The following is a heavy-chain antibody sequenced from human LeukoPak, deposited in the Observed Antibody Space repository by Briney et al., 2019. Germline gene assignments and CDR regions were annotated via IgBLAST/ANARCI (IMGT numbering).Heavy chain of an antibody. J-gene: IGHJ5*02. CDR3: ARDSPGLYDSSGYSWFDP. V-gene: IGHV3-30-3*01. CDR1: GFTFSSYA. Sequence: GRSLRLSCAASGFTFSSYAMHWVRQAPGKGLEWVAVISYDGSNKYYADSVKGRFTISRDNSKNTLYLQMNSLRAEDTAVYYCARDSPGLYDSSGYSWFDPWGQGTLVTDSS. D-gene: IGHD3-22*01. CDR2: ISYDGSNK.